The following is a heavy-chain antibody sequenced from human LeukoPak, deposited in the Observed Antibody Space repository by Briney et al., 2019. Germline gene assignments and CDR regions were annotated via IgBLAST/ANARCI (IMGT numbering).Heavy chain of an antibody. CDR2: IIPIFGTA. V-gene: IGHV1-69*13. CDR1: GGTFSSYG. CDR3: AREGRGYYGSSGYYGDAFDI. D-gene: IGHD3-22*01. Sequence: SVKVSCKASGGTFSSYGISWVRQAPGQGLEWMGGIIPIFGTANYAQKFQGRVTITADESTSTAYMEMSSLRSEDTAVYYCAREGRGYYGSSGYYGDAFDIWGQGTMVTVSS. J-gene: IGHJ3*02.